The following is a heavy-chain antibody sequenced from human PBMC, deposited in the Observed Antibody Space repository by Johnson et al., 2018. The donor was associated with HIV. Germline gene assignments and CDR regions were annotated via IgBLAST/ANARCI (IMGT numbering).Heavy chain of an antibody. CDR3: AREMGWEDAFDL. Sequence: EVQLVESGGGLVQSGGSLRVFCAASGFTFSNYWMSWVRQAPGKGLEWVANIKQDGSEKYYVDAVKGRFTISRDNAKNSLYLQMNSLRAEDTAVYYCAREMGWEDAFDLWGQGTMVTVSS. J-gene: IGHJ3*01. V-gene: IGHV3-7*01. CDR2: IKQDGSEK. D-gene: IGHD6-19*01. CDR1: GFTFSNYW.